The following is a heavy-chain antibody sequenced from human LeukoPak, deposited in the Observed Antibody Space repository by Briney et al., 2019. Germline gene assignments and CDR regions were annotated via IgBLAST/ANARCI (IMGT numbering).Heavy chain of an antibody. V-gene: IGHV1-18*01. CDR2: ISAYNGNA. D-gene: IGHD2-2*01. CDR3: ASRSFGVVVQAASFCYYGMDV. J-gene: IGHJ6*02. Sequence: ASVKVSCKASGYTFTSYGISWVRQAPGQGLEWMGWISAYNGNANYAQKLQGRVTMTTDTSMSTAYMELRSLRSDDTAVYYCASRSFGVVVQAASFCYYGMDVWGQGTTVTVSS. CDR1: GYTFTSYG.